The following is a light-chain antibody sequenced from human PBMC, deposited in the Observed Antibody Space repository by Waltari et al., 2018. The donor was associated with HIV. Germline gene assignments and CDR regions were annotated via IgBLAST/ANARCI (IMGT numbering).Light chain of an antibody. J-gene: IGKJ1*01. CDR1: RSILYSSKNRNY. CDR3: QQFFSLPAT. Sequence: DIVMTQSPDSLAVSLGERATMSCRSCRSILYSSKNRNYLAWYQHKSGQPPKLLVSWASARESGVPERFSGNGSGTDFTLTISSLQAEDVAVYYCQQFFSLPATFGQGTKVEIK. CDR2: WAS. V-gene: IGKV4-1*01.